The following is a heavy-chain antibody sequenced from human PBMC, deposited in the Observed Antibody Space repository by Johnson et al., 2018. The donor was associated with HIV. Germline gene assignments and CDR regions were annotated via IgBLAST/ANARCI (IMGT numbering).Heavy chain of an antibody. J-gene: IGHJ3*02. V-gene: IGHV3-23*04. Sequence: MLLVESGGGLVQPGGSLRLSCEASGFIFSSYAMTWVRQAPGKGLEWVSSISDSGGWTYYADSVKGRLTISRDNSKNTLYLQMNSLRAEDTAVYYCAKVRRHGGVRDVFDIWGQGTTVTVSS. CDR1: GFIFSSYA. CDR3: AKVRRHGGVRDVFDI. CDR2: ISDSGGWT. D-gene: IGHD2-8*02.